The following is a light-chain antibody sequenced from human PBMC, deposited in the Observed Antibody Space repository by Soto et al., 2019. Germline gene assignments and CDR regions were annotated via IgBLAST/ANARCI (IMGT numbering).Light chain of an antibody. V-gene: IGLV2-8*01. CDR1: SSDVGGYDI. Sequence: QSVLTQPPSASGSPGQSVTISCTGTSSDVGGYDIVSWYQQHPGKAPKLVIYEVTRRPSGVPDRFSGSKSGNTASLTVSGLQAEDEAVYYCSSYAGSTIFGGGTKLTVL. CDR2: EVT. J-gene: IGLJ2*01. CDR3: SSYAGSTI.